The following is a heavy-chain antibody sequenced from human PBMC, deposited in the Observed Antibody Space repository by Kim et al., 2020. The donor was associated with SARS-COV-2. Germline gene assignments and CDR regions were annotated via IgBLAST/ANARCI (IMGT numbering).Heavy chain of an antibody. V-gene: IGHV1-8*01. J-gene: IGHJ3*02. CDR3: ARRGSSGYYYVFAAFDI. CDR1: GYTFTSYD. D-gene: IGHD3-22*01. Sequence: ASVKVSCKASGYTFTSYDINWVRQATGQGLEWMGWMNPNSGNTGYAQKFQGRVTMTRNTSISTAYMELSSLRSEDTAVYYCARRGSSGYYYVFAAFDIWGQGTMVTVSS. CDR2: MNPNSGNT.